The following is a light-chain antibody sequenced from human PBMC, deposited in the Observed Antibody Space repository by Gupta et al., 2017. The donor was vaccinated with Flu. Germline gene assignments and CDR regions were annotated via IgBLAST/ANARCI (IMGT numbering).Light chain of an antibody. Sequence: DIQMTQSPSSLSASVGDRVTVTCRASQDISKYLNWYQQKPGKPPKLLIFAASNLETGVPSKFSGSGSGTDFSFTISSLQSEDIGTYYCQQYDNVPPTFGQGTRVEIK. CDR1: QDISKY. J-gene: IGKJ1*01. V-gene: IGKV1-33*01. CDR2: AAS. CDR3: QQYDNVPPT.